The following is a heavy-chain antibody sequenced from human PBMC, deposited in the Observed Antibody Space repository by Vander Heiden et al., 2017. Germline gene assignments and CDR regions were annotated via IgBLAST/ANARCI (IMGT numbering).Heavy chain of an antibody. CDR2: AKTSGST. D-gene: IGHD6-19*01. V-gene: IGHV4-61*01. Sequence: QVHLEESGPGLVKPSETLSPPCSVSVGSVSSNSYYWSWIRQPPGKGLEWIGYAKTSGSTNSNPSLKSRVIMSVDTSKNQFSLRLRSVTAADTAVYYCARGYGSGAYYFDYWGQGTLVTVSS. CDR1: VGSVSSNSYY. CDR3: ARGYGSGAYYFDY. J-gene: IGHJ4*02.